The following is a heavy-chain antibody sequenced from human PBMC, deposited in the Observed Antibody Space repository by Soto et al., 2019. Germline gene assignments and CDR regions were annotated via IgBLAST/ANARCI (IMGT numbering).Heavy chain of an antibody. D-gene: IGHD3-3*01. J-gene: IGHJ4*02. Sequence: ASVKVSCKASGYTFTGYYMQWVRQAPGQGLEWMGWINPNSGGTNYAQKFQGRVTMTRDTSISTAYMELSSLRSEDTAVYYCARGRSGPYYDFWSGSEPFDYWGQGTLVTVSS. CDR3: ARGRSGPYYDFWSGSEPFDY. V-gene: IGHV1-2*02. CDR1: GYTFTGYY. CDR2: INPNSGGT.